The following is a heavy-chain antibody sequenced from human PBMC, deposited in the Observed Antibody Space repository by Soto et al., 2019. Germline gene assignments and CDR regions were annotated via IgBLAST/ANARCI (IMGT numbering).Heavy chain of an antibody. Sequence: PRGSLRLSCAASGDTFSSYAMHWVRQAPGKGLEWVAVISYDGSNKYYADSVKGRFTISRDNSKNTLYLQMHSLRAEDTAVYYCLAPAHLKAMDVWGQGTTVTVSS. J-gene: IGHJ6*02. V-gene: IGHV3-30-3*01. CDR2: ISYDGSNK. D-gene: IGHD2-2*01. CDR1: GDTFSSYA. CDR3: LAPAHLKAMDV.